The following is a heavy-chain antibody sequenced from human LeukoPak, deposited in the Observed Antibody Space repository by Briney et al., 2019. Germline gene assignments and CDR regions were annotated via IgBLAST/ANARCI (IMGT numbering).Heavy chain of an antibody. V-gene: IGHV1-24*01. CDR1: GYTLTELS. CDR3: ATAKYGDPFFDY. D-gene: IGHD4-17*01. CDR2: FDPEDGET. J-gene: IGHJ4*02. Sequence: GASVKVSCKVSGYTLTELSMHWVRQAPGKGLEWMGGFDPEDGETIYAQKFQGRVTMTEDTSTDTAYMELSSLRSEDTAVYYCATAKYGDPFFDYWGQGTLVTVSS.